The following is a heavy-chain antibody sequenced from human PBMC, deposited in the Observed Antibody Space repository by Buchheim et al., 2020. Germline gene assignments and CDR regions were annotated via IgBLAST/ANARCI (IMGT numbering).Heavy chain of an antibody. D-gene: IGHD3-3*01. Sequence: EVQLVESGGGLVQPGGSLRLSCAASGFTFSSYAMSWVRQAPGKGLEWVSAISGSGGSTYYADSVKGRFTISRDNSKNTLYLQMNSLRAEDTAVYYCAKDWGVSGVTIFGVETDYFDYWGQGTL. CDR1: GFTFSSYA. CDR3: AKDWGVSGVTIFGVETDYFDY. V-gene: IGHV3-23*04. J-gene: IGHJ4*02. CDR2: ISGSGGST.